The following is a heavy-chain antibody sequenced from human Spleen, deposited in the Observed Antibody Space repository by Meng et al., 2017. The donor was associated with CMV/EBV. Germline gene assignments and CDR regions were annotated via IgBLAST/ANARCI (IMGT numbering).Heavy chain of an antibody. V-gene: IGHV1-69*10. Sequence: SVKVSCKASGGTFSSYVINWVRQAPGQGLEWMGGITPMVGIAKNAQKVQARVTITADKSTSTAYMELSSLRSEDTAIYYCAREENDAFDIWGQGTRVTVSS. CDR1: GGTFSSYV. CDR3: AREENDAFDI. CDR2: ITPMVGIA. J-gene: IGHJ3*02.